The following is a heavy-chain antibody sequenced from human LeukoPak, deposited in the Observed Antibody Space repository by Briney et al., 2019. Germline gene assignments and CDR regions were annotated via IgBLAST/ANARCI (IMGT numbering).Heavy chain of an antibody. CDR2: INHSGST. CDR3: ARGLDVLLWFGELSGAFDI. Sequence: SETLSLTCAVYGGSFSGYYWSWIRQPPGKGLEWIGEINHSGSTNCNPSLKSRVTISVDTSKNQFSLKLSSVTAADTAVYYCARGLDVLLWFGELSGAFDIWGQGTMVTVSS. D-gene: IGHD3-10*01. J-gene: IGHJ3*02. CDR1: GGSFSGYY. V-gene: IGHV4-34*01.